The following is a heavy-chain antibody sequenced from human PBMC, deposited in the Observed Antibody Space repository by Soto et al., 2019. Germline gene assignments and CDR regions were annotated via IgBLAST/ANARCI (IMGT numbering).Heavy chain of an antibody. CDR1: GGSIRSGDYY. CDR3: ARGLGDLDY. V-gene: IGHV4-30-4*01. CDR2: IFYSGTT. Sequence: QVQLQQSGPGLVKPSQTLSLTCTVSGGSIRSGDYYWSWLRQPPGKGLEWIGYIFYSGTTYYNPSLKSRVTISVDTSENQFSLKVSSVTAADTAVYYCARGLGDLDYWGQGTLVTVSS. D-gene: IGHD3-16*01. J-gene: IGHJ4*02.